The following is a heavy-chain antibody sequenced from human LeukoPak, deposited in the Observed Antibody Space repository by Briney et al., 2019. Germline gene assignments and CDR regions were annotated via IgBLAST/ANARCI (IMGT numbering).Heavy chain of an antibody. CDR2: ISSSSSYI. CDR3: ARDNLYSSGWYYFDY. Sequence: GGSLRLSCAASGFTFSSYSMNWVRQAPGKGLEWVLSISSSSSYIYYADSMKGRFTISRDNAKNSLYLQMNSLRAEDTAVYYCARDNLYSSGWYYFDYWGQGTLVTVSS. J-gene: IGHJ4*02. V-gene: IGHV3-21*01. D-gene: IGHD6-19*01. CDR1: GFTFSSYS.